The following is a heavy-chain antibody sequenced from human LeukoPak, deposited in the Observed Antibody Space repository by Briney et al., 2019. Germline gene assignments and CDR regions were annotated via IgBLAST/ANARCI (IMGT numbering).Heavy chain of an antibody. Sequence: GGSLRLSCAASGFTFSSYGMHWVRQAPGKGLEWVAFIRYDGSNKYYADSVKGRFTISGDNSKNTLYLQMNSLRAEDTAVYYCAKDFAGSSYYFDYWGQGTLVTVSS. CDR3: AKDFAGSSYYFDY. J-gene: IGHJ4*02. CDR2: IRYDGSNK. V-gene: IGHV3-30*02. D-gene: IGHD6-6*01. CDR1: GFTFSSYG.